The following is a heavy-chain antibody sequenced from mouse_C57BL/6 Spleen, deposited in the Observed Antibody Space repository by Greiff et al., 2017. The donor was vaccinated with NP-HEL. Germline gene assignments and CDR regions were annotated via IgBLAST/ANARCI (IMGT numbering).Heavy chain of an antibody. V-gene: IGHV1-55*01. D-gene: IGHD1-1*01. Sequence: VQLQQPGAELVKPGASVKMSCKASGYTFTSYWITWVKQRPGQGLEWIGDIYPGSGSTNYNEKFKSKVTLTVDTSSSTAYMQLSSLTSEYSAVYYCAREGYYYGSSYWLAYWGQGTLVTVSA. CDR1: GYTFTSYW. CDR3: AREGYYYGSSYWLAY. J-gene: IGHJ3*01. CDR2: IYPGSGST.